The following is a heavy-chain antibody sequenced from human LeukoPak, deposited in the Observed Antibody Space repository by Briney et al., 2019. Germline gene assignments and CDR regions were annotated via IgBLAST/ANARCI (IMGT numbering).Heavy chain of an antibody. CDR3: ARVHDYGGQLHAFDI. J-gene: IGHJ3*02. CDR1: GGSISSSSYY. CDR2: INYSGST. Sequence: PSETLSLTCTVSGGSISSSSYYWGWIRQPPGKGLEWIGNINYSGSTYYNPSLKSRFTISVDTSKNQFSLKLSSVTAADTAVYYCARVHDYGGQLHAFDIWGQGTMVTVSS. V-gene: IGHV4-39*07. D-gene: IGHD4-23*01.